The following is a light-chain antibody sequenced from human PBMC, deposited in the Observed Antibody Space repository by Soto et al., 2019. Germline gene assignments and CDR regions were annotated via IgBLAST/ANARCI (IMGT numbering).Light chain of an antibody. J-gene: IGKJ2*01. CDR1: QSVSSS. CDR2: GAS. V-gene: IGKV3-15*01. CDR3: QQYKNWPPEYT. Sequence: EIVMTQSPAPLSVSPGERATLSCRASQSVSSSLAWYQQKPGQAPRLLIYGASTRATGIPARFSGSGSGTEFTLTITRLQSEDFVVYYCQQYKNWPPEYTFGQGTKLEI.